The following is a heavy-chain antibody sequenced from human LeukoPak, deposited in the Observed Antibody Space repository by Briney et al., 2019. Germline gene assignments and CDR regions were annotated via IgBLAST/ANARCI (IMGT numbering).Heavy chain of an antibody. CDR1: GGTFSSYA. Sequence: SVKVSCKASGGTFSSYAISWVRQAPGQGLEWMGGIIPIFGTANYAQKFQGRVTITADESTSTAYMELSSLRSEDTAVYYCAPTSTYYYDSSGYFDYWGQGTLVTVSS. J-gene: IGHJ4*02. V-gene: IGHV1-69*01. CDR2: IIPIFGTA. CDR3: APTSTYYYDSSGYFDY. D-gene: IGHD3-22*01.